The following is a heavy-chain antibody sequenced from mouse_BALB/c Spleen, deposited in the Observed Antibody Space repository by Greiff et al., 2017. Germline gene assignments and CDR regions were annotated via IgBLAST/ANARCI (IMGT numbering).Heavy chain of an antibody. Sequence: EVQLQQSGPELVKPGASVKMSCKASGYTFTDYYMKWVKQSHGKSLEWIGDINPNNGDTFYNQKFKGKATLTVDKSSSTAYMQLNSLTSEDSAVYYCARWDRYDVGGPYAMDYWGQGTSVTVSS. CDR3: ARWDRYDVGGPYAMDY. CDR2: INPNNGDT. J-gene: IGHJ4*01. D-gene: IGHD2-14*01. V-gene: IGHV1-26*01. CDR1: GYTFTDYY.